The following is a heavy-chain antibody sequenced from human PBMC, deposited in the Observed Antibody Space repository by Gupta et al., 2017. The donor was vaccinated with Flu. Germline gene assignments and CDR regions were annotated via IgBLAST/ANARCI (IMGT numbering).Heavy chain of an antibody. Sequence: QAPGKGLEWVSSISSSSSYIYYADSVKGRFTISRHNAKNSLYLQINSLRAEDTAVYYWARAWDVTVAGTFDYWGQGTLVTVSS. V-gene: IGHV3-21*01. J-gene: IGHJ4*02. CDR2: ISSSSSYI. CDR3: ARAWDVTVAGTFDY. D-gene: IGHD6-19*01.